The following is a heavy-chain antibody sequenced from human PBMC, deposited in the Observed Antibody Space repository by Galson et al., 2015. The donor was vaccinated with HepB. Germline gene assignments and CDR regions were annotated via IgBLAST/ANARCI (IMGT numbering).Heavy chain of an antibody. CDR1: GGTFSSYA. Sequence: SVKVSCKASGGTFSSYAISWVRQAPGQGLEWMGGIIPIFGTANYAQKFQGRVTITADESTSTAYVELSSLRSEDTAVYYCARSGYSEFDPWGQGTLVTVSS. V-gene: IGHV1-69*13. CDR3: ARSGYSEFDP. J-gene: IGHJ5*02. CDR2: IIPIFGTA. D-gene: IGHD3-3*01.